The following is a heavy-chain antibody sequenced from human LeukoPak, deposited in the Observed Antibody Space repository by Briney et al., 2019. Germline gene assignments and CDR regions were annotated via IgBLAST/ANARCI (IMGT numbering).Heavy chain of an antibody. CDR1: GFTFRNYD. CDR3: AREGDCSSTSCYFDY. D-gene: IGHD2-2*01. V-gene: IGHV3-NL1*01. CDR2: TYSGGYT. J-gene: IGHJ4*02. Sequence: GGSLRLSCAASGFTFRNYDLHWVRQAPGKGLEWVSITYSGGYTYYADSVKGRFTISRDNSKNTLFLQMNSLRAEDTAVYYCAREGDCSSTSCYFDYWGQGTLVTVSS.